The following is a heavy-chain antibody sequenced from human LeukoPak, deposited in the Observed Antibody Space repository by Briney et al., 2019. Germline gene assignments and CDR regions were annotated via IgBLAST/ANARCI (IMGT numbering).Heavy chain of an antibody. Sequence: GGSLRLSCAASGFTFSGYWMSWVRQAPGKGLEWVANIKQDGSEKYYVDSVKGRFTISRDNAKNSLYLQMNSLRVEGTAVYYCARTLGYCSSTSCFGYYFDYWGQGTLVTVSS. CDR3: ARTLGYCSSTSCFGYYFDY. J-gene: IGHJ4*02. CDR2: IKQDGSEK. D-gene: IGHD2-2*01. V-gene: IGHV3-7*01. CDR1: GFTFSGYW.